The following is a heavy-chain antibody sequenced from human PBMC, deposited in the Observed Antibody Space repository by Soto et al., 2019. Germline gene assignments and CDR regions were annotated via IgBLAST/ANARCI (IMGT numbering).Heavy chain of an antibody. CDR1: GFMFSDYS. J-gene: IGHJ4*02. CDR2: ISSRSTYI. V-gene: IGHV3-21*02. Sequence: VQLAESGGGLVKPGGSLRLSCGASGFMFSDYSMNWVRQAPGKGLEWVSSISSRSTYIYYADSVKGRFTISRDNAKDSLYLHMTSLKVDDTAVYYCVRDREGAGFFDYWGQG. CDR3: VRDREGAGFFDY. D-gene: IGHD1-26*01.